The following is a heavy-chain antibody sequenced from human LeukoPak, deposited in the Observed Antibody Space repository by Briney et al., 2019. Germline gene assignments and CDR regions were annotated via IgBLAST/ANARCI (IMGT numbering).Heavy chain of an antibody. Sequence: NPSETLSLTCTVSGGSIRSYYWSWIRQPAGKGLEWIGRIYTSGSTNYNASLKSRVSMSVDTSKNQFSLKLSSVTAADTAVFYCARENSGSYREFDYWGQGTLVTVSS. CDR1: GGSIRSYY. J-gene: IGHJ4*02. CDR2: IYTSGST. D-gene: IGHD1-26*01. V-gene: IGHV4-4*07. CDR3: ARENSGSYREFDY.